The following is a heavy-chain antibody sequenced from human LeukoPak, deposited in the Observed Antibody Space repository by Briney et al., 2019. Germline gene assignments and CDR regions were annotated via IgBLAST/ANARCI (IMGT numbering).Heavy chain of an antibody. V-gene: IGHV1-2*02. D-gene: IGHD6-13*01. J-gene: IGHJ4*02. CDR1: GYTFTVHF. CDR2: INPNTGGT. Sequence: ASVKVSCNTSGYTFTVHFMYWVRQAPGQGLEWMGWINPNTGGTNYAQKFQGRVTMTRDTSSSTAYMELTRLTSDDTAVYYCARGRVPGQQLDYWGPGTLVTVSS. CDR3: ARGRVPGQQLDY.